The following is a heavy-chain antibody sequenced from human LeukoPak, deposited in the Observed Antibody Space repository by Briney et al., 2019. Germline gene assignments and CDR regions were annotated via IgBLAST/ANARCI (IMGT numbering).Heavy chain of an antibody. CDR3: ARDQVGIVATLRRYYYYMDV. D-gene: IGHD5-12*01. J-gene: IGHJ6*03. Sequence: GGSLRLSCAASGFTFSDYYMSWIRQAPGKGLEWVSYISSSGSTIYYADSVKGRFTISRDNAKNSLYLQMNSLRAEDTAVYYCARDQVGIVATLRRYYYYMDVWGKGTTVTISS. CDR2: ISSSGSTI. CDR1: GFTFSDYY. V-gene: IGHV3-11*01.